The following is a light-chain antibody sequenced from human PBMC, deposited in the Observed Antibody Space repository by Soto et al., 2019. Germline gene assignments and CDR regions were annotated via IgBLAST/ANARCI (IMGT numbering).Light chain of an antibody. CDR3: QQTLSFPPT. V-gene: IGKV1-39*01. CDR1: QTLSSY. Sequence: ASVGDRLTIPCPSSQTLSSYLNWYQQKKGKAPKLLIYAASSLQSGVPSRFSGSGSGTDFNLTISSLQTEDFATYYCQQTLSFPPTFGQGTKLDIK. J-gene: IGKJ1*01. CDR2: AAS.